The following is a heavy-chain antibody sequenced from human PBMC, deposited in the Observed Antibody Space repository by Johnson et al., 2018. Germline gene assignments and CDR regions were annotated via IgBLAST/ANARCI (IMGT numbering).Heavy chain of an antibody. CDR3: AKAMVRGAADAFDI. CDR2: IRGSGGST. V-gene: IGHV3-23*01. CDR1: GFTFSNYA. Sequence: VQLQEGGGGLVQPGGSLRLCCAASGFTFSNYAMSWVRQVPGKGLEWVSVIRGSGGSTYYAESVKGRFTISRDNSKNKLYLQMHSLRAEDTAVYYRAKAMVRGAADAFDIWGQGTMVTVSS. J-gene: IGHJ3*02. D-gene: IGHD3-10*01.